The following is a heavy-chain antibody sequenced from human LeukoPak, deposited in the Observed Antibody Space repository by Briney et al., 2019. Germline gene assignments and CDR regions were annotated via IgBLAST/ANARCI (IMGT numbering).Heavy chain of an antibody. CDR3: ARAICSGTSCANWFDP. Sequence: SETLSLTCAVSGGSISSGGYSWSWIRQPPGKGLEWIGYIYHSGSTCYNPSLKSRVTISVDRSKNQFSLKLSSVTAADTAVYYCARAICSGTSCANWFDPWGQGTLVTVSS. D-gene: IGHD2-2*01. CDR1: GGSISSGGYS. J-gene: IGHJ5*02. V-gene: IGHV4-30-2*01. CDR2: IYHSGST.